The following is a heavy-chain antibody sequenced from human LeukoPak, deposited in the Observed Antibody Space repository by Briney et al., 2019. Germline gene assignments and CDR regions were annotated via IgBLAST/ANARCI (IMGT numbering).Heavy chain of an antibody. V-gene: IGHV4-34*01. Sequence: SETLSLTCAVYGGSFSGYYWSWIRQPPGKGLEWIGEINHSGSTNYNPSLKSRVTISLDTSKNQFSLKLSSVTAADTAVYYCANHVVPISAADAFYISGEGATVSASS. D-gene: IGHD2/OR15-2a*01. CDR2: INHSGST. CDR1: GGSFSGYY. J-gene: IGHJ3*02. CDR3: ANHVVPISAADAFYI.